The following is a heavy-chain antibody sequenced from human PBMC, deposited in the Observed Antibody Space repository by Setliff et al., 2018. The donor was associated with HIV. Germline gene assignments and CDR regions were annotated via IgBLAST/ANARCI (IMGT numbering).Heavy chain of an antibody. J-gene: IGHJ6*03. CDR1: GYTFTGYC. CDR2: INPNGGGT. Sequence: ASVKVSCKASGYTFTGYCMHWLRQAPGQGLEWMGWINPNGGGTNYAQKFQGRVTMTRDTPISTAYMELSRLRSDDTAVYYCARVAQTYYDFWSGYYTYYYMDVWGKGTTVTVSS. CDR3: ARVAQTYYDFWSGYYTYYYMDV. D-gene: IGHD3-3*01. V-gene: IGHV1-2*02.